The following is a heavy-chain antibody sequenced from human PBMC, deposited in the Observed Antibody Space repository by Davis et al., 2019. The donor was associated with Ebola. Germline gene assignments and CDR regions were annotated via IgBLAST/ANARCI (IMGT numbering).Heavy chain of an antibody. CDR2: IKQDGSEK. J-gene: IGHJ5*02. CDR1: GFTFSSHW. D-gene: IGHD6-6*01. Sequence: GESLKISCAASGFTFSSHWMNWVRQAPGKGLEWVANIKQDGSEKYYVDSVKGRFTISRDNAKNSLYLQMNSLRAEDTAVYYCAREGEQLYLFDPWGQGTLVTVSS. CDR3: AREGEQLYLFDP. V-gene: IGHV3-7*03.